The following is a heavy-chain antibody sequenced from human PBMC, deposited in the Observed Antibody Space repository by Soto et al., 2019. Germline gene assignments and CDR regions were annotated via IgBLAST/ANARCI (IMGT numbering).Heavy chain of an antibody. Sequence: SETLSLTCTVSGGSISSSSYYWGWIRQPPGKGLEWIGSIYYSGSTYYNPSLKSRVTISVDTSKNQFSLKLSSVTAADTAVYYCARLPRRGPTTVTTFYYFDYWGQGTLVTVSS. V-gene: IGHV4-39*01. J-gene: IGHJ4*02. D-gene: IGHD4-17*01. CDR3: ARLPRRGPTTVTTFYYFDY. CDR1: GGSISSSSYY. CDR2: IYYSGST.